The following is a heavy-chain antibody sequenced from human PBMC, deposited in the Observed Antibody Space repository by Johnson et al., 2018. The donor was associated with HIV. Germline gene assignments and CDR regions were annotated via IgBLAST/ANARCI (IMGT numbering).Heavy chain of an antibody. CDR3: ARDRAPVYSSSSTPFDAFDI. CDR1: GFTFSSYA. D-gene: IGHD6-6*01. V-gene: IGHV3-NL1*01. J-gene: IGHJ3*02. Sequence: QVQLVESGGGVVQPGGSLRLSCAASGFTFSSYAMHWVRQAPGKGLEWVSAISGSGGSTYYADSGKGRFTISRDNSKNTLYLQINSLTTEDTAVYYCARDRAPVYSSSSTPFDAFDIWGQGTMVTVSS. CDR2: ISGSGGST.